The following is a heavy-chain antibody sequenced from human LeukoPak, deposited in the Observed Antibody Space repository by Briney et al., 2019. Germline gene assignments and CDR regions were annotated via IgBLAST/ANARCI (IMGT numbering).Heavy chain of an antibody. CDR3: ARHGPYLGRLGWFDP. Sequence: SETLSLTCTVSGGSISSSGHYWGWIRQPPGKGLEWIGSLHYSGSTYHNPSLKSRITISADTSKNQFSLNLSSVTAADTAVYYCARHGPYLGRLGWFDPWGQGTLVTVSS. J-gene: IGHJ5*02. D-gene: IGHD1-26*01. CDR1: GGSISSSGHY. CDR2: LHYSGST. V-gene: IGHV4-39*01.